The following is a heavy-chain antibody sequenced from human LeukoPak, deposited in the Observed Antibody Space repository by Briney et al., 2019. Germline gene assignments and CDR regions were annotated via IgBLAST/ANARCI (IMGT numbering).Heavy chain of an antibody. CDR3: ARERDYYDSSGYYVGGAFDI. CDR2: INSDGSST. CDR1: GFIFSSYW. D-gene: IGHD3-22*01. J-gene: IGHJ3*02. Sequence: GGPLRLSCAASGFIFSSYWMHWVRQAPGKGLVWVSRINSDGSSTSYADSVKGRFTISRDNAKNTLYLQMNSLRAEDTAVYYCARERDYYDSSGYYVGGAFDIWGQGTMVAVSS. V-gene: IGHV3-74*01.